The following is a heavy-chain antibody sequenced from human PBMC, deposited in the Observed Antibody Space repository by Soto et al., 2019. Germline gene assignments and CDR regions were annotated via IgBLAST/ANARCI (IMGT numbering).Heavy chain of an antibody. CDR3: ARDGVDTDMGIDI. CDR1: GGSISSGGYY. CDR2: IYYSGST. D-gene: IGHD5-18*01. Sequence: SETLSLTCTVSGGSISSGGYYWSWIRQHPGKGLEWIGYIYYSGSTYYNPSLKSRVTISVDTSKNQFSLKLSSVTAADTAVYYCARDGVDTDMGIDIWGQGTMVTVSS. V-gene: IGHV4-31*03. J-gene: IGHJ3*02.